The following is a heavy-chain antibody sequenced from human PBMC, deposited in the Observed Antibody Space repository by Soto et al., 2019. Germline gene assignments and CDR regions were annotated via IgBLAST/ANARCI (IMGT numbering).Heavy chain of an antibody. J-gene: IGHJ5*02. CDR1: GGSFSGYY. V-gene: IGHV4-34*01. CDR3: ASPPLYCSGGSCPFDP. D-gene: IGHD2-15*01. CDR2: INHSGST. Sequence: QVQLQQWGAGLLKPSETLSLTCAVYGGSFSGYYWSWIRQPPGKGLEWIGEINHSGSTNYNPSLKGRVTISVDTSKNQFSLKLSSVTAADTAVYYCASPPLYCSGGSCPFDPWGQGTLVTVSS.